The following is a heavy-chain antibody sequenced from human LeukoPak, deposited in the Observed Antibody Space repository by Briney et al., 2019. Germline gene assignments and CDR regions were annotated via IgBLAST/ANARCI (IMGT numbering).Heavy chain of an antibody. V-gene: IGHV3-21*01. J-gene: IGHJ4*02. CDR3: ARDPPLGSCSTISCPHLDY. CDR1: GFTFIRYS. CDR2: ISSGSSFI. D-gene: IGHD2-2*01. Sequence: GGSLRLSCAASGFTFIRYSMNWVRQAPGKGLEWVSSISSGSSFIYYADSVKGRFTISRDNAKNSLYLQMNSLRAEDTAVYYCARDPPLGSCSTISCPHLDYWGQGTLVTVSS.